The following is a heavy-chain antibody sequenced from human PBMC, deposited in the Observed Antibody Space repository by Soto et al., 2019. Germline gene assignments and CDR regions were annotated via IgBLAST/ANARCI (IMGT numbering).Heavy chain of an antibody. D-gene: IGHD2-2*01. CDR1: GFTFSSYG. J-gene: IGHJ4*02. Sequence: GGSLRLSCASSGFTFSSYGMHWVRQAPGKGLEWVAVIWYDGSNKYYADSVKGRFTISRDDSKNTLYLQMNSLRAEDTAVYYCARDSASTSCPDYWGQGTLVTVSS. CDR2: IWYDGSNK. CDR3: ARDSASTSCPDY. V-gene: IGHV3-33*01.